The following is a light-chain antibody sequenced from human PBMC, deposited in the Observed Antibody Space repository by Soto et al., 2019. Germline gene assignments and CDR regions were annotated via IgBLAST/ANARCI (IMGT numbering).Light chain of an antibody. Sequence: QSALTQPASVSGSPGQSITISCTGTSSDVGSYNLVSWYQQHPGKAPKLMIYEVSKRPSGVSNRFSGSKSGNTASLTISGLQAHDEADYYCCSYTGSSTWVFGGGTQLTVL. CDR1: SSDVGSYNL. CDR2: EVS. CDR3: CSYTGSSTWV. V-gene: IGLV2-23*02. J-gene: IGLJ3*02.